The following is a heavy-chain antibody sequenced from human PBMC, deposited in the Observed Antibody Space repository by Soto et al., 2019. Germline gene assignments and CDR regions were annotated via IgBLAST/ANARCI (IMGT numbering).Heavy chain of an antibody. J-gene: IGHJ5*02. CDR3: AREQYDDILTGYYTVGWFDP. D-gene: IGHD3-9*01. V-gene: IGHV3-33*01. Sequence: QVQLVESGGGVVQPGRSLRLSCAASGFTFSSYGMHWVRQAPGKGLEWVAVIWYDGSNKYYADSVKGRFTISRDNSKTTLYLQMNSLRAEDTAVYYCAREQYDDILTGYYTVGWFDPWGQGTLVTVSS. CDR2: IWYDGSNK. CDR1: GFTFSSYG.